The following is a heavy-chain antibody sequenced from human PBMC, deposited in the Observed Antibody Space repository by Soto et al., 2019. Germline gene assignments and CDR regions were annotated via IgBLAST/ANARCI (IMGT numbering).Heavy chain of an antibody. CDR3: AYCAGDYPEVNCFDP. CDR2: ISYDGSNK. J-gene: IGHJ5*02. CDR1: GFTFSSYG. D-gene: IGHD4-17*01. Sequence: GGSLRLSCAASGFTFSSYGMHWVRQAPGKGLEWVAVISYDGSNKYYADSVKGRFTISRDNSKNTLYLQMNSLRAEDTAVYYFAYCAGDYPEVNCFDPWGQGTLVTVAS. V-gene: IGHV3-30*03.